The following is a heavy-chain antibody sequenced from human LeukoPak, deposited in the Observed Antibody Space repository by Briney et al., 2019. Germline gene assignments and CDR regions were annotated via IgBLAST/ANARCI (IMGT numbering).Heavy chain of an antibody. CDR3: ARGKDYYDSSGYYWVP. Sequence: SETLSLTCTVSGGSIRSYYWSWIRQPPGKGLEWIGYIYYSGSTYYNPSLKSRVTISVDTSKNQFSLKLSSVTAADTAVYYCARGKDYYDSSGYYWVPWGQGTLVTVSS. V-gene: IGHV4-59*12. CDR2: IYYSGST. CDR1: GGSIRSYY. D-gene: IGHD3-22*01. J-gene: IGHJ5*02.